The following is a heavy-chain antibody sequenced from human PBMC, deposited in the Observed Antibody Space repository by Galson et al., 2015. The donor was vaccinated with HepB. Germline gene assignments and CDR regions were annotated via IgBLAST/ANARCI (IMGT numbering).Heavy chain of an antibody. CDR2: INSDGSST. CDR1: GFTFSSYW. CDR3: ARGVNTAIHFDY. Sequence: SLRLSCAASGFTFSSYWMHWVRQAPGKGLVWVSRINSDGSSTSYADSVKGRFTISRDNAKNTLYLQMNSLRAEDTAVYYCARGVNTAIHFDYWGQGTLVTVSS. D-gene: IGHD5-18*01. V-gene: IGHV3-74*01. J-gene: IGHJ4*02.